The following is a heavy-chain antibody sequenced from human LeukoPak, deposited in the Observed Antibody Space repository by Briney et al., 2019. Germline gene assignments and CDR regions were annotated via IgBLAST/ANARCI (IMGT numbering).Heavy chain of an antibody. CDR1: GGSISNYY. Sequence: PSETLSLTCTVSGGSISNYYGSWIRQPPGKGLEWIGYISNRGSTNYNPSLKSRVTVSVDMSKNQFSLNLTSVTAADTAVYYCARDQLGLYFNYWGQGILVTVSS. D-gene: IGHD3-10*01. CDR2: ISNRGST. CDR3: ARDQLGLYFNY. V-gene: IGHV4-59*01. J-gene: IGHJ4*02.